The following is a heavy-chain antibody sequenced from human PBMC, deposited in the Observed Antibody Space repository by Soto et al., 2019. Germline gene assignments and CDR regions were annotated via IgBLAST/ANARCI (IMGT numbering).Heavy chain of an antibody. J-gene: IGHJ5*02. CDR1: GGSISTYY. CDR3: ATAPWGTNNWFDP. CDR2: IYYSGST. Sequence: SETLSLTCTVSGGSISTYYWNWIRQPPGKGLEWIGYIYYSGSTNYNPSLKSRVTISVDTSKNQFSLKLSSVTAADTVVYYCATAPWGTNNWFDPWGQGALVTVSS. V-gene: IGHV4-59*01. D-gene: IGHD3-16*01.